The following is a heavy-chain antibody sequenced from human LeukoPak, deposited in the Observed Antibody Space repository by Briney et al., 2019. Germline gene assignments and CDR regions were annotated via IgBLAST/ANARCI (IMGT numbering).Heavy chain of an antibody. CDR1: GFTFSSYS. D-gene: IGHD4-23*01. J-gene: IGHJ4*02. V-gene: IGHV3-48*01. Sequence: GGSLRLSCAASGFTFSSYSMNWVRQAPGKGLEWVSYISSSSITIYYADSVKGRFTVSRDNAKNSLYLQMNSLRAEDTAVYYCAREAIFTSITPSDYWGQGTLVTVSS. CDR3: AREAIFTSITPSDY. CDR2: ISSSSITI.